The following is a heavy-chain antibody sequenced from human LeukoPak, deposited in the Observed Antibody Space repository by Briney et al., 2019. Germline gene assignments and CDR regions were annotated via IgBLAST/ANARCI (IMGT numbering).Heavy chain of an antibody. J-gene: IGHJ6*03. CDR3: ARAYRNYYYYYMDV. CDR2: IYYSGST. CDR1: GGSISSYY. D-gene: IGHD2-15*01. Sequence: SETLSLTCTVSGGSISSYYWSWIRQPPGKGLEWIGYIYYSGSTNYYPSLKSRVTISVDTSKNQFSLKLSSVTAADTAVYYCARAYRNYYYYYMDVWGKGTTVTISS. V-gene: IGHV4-59*01.